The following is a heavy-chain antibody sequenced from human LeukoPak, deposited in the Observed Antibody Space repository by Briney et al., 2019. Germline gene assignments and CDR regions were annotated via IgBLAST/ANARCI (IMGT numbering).Heavy chain of an antibody. Sequence: PSETLSLTCAVYGGSFSGYYWSWIRQPPGKGLEWIGEINHSGSTNYNPSLKSRVTISVDTSKNQFSLKLSSVTAADTAVYYCARQQQTPIYYTDVWGKGTTVTISS. CDR1: GGSFSGYY. D-gene: IGHD6-13*01. CDR3: ARQQQTPIYYTDV. V-gene: IGHV4-34*01. CDR2: INHSGST. J-gene: IGHJ6*03.